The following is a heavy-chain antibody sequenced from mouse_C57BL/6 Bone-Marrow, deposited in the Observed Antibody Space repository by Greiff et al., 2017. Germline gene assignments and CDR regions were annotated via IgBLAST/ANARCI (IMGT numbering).Heavy chain of an antibody. CDR1: GFSFNTYA. D-gene: IGHD2-4*01. CDR3: VRQYDYALDY. J-gene: IGHJ2*01. CDR2: IRSKSNNYAT. V-gene: IGHV10-1*01. Sequence: EVQLVESGGGLVQPKGSLKLSCAASGFSFNTYAMNWVRQAPGKGLEWVARIRSKSNNYATYYADSVKDRFTISRDDSESMLYLQMNNLKTEDTAMYYCVRQYDYALDYWGQGTTLTVSS.